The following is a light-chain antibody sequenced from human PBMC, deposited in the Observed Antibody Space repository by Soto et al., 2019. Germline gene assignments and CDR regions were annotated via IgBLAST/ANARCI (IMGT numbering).Light chain of an antibody. CDR1: QSVSSY. V-gene: IGKV3-11*01. Sequence: EIVLTQSPATLSLSTGERATLSCRASQSVSSYLAWYQQKPGQAPRLLIYDASNRATGIPARFSGSGSGTDFTLTISSLEPEDFAVYYCQQRSNGPLITFGQGTRLEIK. CDR2: DAS. CDR3: QQRSNGPLIT. J-gene: IGKJ5*01.